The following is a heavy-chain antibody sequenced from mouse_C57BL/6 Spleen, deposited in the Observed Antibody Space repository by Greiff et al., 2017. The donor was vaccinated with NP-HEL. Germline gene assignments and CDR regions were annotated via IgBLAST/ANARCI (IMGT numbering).Heavy chain of an antibody. CDR3: AGGRYYFDY. Sequence: DVMLVESGGGLVKPGGSLKLSCAASGFTFSDYGMHWVRQAPEKGLEWVAYISSGSSTIYYADTVKGRFTISRDNAKNTLFLQMTSLRSEDTAMYYCAGGRYYFDYWGQGTTLTVSS. V-gene: IGHV5-17*01. J-gene: IGHJ2*01. CDR1: GFTFSDYG. CDR2: ISSGSSTI.